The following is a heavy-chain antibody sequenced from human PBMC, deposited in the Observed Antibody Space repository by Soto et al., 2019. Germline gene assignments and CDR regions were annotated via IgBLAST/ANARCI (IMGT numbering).Heavy chain of an antibody. CDR3: AKGVRQWQGYYFDY. J-gene: IGHJ4*02. CDR1: GFTFSSYA. D-gene: IGHD6-19*01. Sequence: GGSLRLSCAASGFTFSSYAMSWVRQAPGKGLEWVSAISGSGGSTYYADSVKGRFTISRDNSKNTLYLQMNSLRAEDTAVYYCAKGVRQWQGYYFDYWGQGTLVTAPQ. CDR2: ISGSGGST. V-gene: IGHV3-23*01.